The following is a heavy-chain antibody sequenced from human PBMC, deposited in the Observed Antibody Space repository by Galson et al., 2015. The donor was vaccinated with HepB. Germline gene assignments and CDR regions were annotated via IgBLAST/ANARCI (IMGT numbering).Heavy chain of an antibody. J-gene: IGHJ4*02. V-gene: IGHV3-30*04. Sequence: SLRLSCAASGFTFSSYAMHWVRQAPGKGLEWVAVISYDGSNKYYADSVKGRFTISRDNSKNTLYLQMNSLRAEDTAVYYCARDGSSGWYRQQYYFDYWGQGTLVTVSS. CDR3: ARDGSSGWYRQQYYFDY. CDR2: ISYDGSNK. CDR1: GFTFSSYA. D-gene: IGHD6-19*01.